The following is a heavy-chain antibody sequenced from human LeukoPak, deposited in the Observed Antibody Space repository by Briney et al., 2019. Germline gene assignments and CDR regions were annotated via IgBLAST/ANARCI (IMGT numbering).Heavy chain of an antibody. CDR2: INPSGGST. D-gene: IGHD6-19*01. J-gene: IGHJ4*02. Sequence: ASVKVSCKASGYTFTSYYMHWVRQAPGQGLEWMGIINPSGGSTSYAQKFQGRVTMTRDTSTSTVYMELSSLRSEDTAVYYCASPRSIAVAGTWVGYFDYWGQGTLVTVSS. CDR1: GYTFTSYY. CDR3: ASPRSIAVAGTWVGYFDY. V-gene: IGHV1-46*01.